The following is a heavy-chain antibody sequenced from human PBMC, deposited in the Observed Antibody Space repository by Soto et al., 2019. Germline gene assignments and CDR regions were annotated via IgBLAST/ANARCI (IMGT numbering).Heavy chain of an antibody. D-gene: IGHD1-1*01. J-gene: IGHJ4*02. CDR2: IYTDGST. Sequence: WVRQAPGKGLEWVSIIYTDGSTHYADSVKGRFTISRDNFKNTLYLQMNSLRAEDTAVYYCAKSVYNWNDGFFDYWGQGTLVTVSS. V-gene: IGHV3-66*02. CDR3: AKSVYNWNDGFFDY.